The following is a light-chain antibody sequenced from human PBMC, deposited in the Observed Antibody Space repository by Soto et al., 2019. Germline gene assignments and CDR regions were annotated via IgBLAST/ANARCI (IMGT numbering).Light chain of an antibody. CDR3: NSYAGINNYV. CDR1: RSDVGGYNF. Sequence: QSALTQPPSASGSPGQSVTISCTGTRSDVGGYNFVSWYQHHPGKAPKLIIYEVNKRPSGVPDRFSGSKSGNTASLTVSGLQAEDEADYYCNSYAGINNYVFGTGTKLTV. CDR2: EVN. J-gene: IGLJ1*01. V-gene: IGLV2-8*01.